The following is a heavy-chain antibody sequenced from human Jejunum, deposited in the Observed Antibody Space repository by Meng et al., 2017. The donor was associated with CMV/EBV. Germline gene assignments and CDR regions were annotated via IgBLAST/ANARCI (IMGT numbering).Heavy chain of an antibody. D-gene: IGHD3-3*01. CDR2: ISSSGDTI. CDR1: FSTYE. V-gene: IGHV3-48*03. Sequence: FSTYEMSWVRQAPGKGLEWISSISSSGDTIYYADSVKGRFTISRGNAKNSLYLQMNSLRAEDTAVYYCARGDYDFWGGYWGQGTRVTVSS. CDR3: ARGDYDFWGGY. J-gene: IGHJ4*02.